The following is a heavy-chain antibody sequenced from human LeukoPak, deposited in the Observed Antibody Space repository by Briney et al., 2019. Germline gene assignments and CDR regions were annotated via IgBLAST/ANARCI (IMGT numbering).Heavy chain of an antibody. J-gene: IGHJ6*03. V-gene: IGHV4-39*07. CDR2: IFYSGST. D-gene: IGHD6-13*01. CDR3: ARTKYDSSSWYVYYYYYMDV. Sequence: PSETLSLTCTVSGGSIRSSIYYWGWIRQPPGKGLEWIGSIFYSGSTYYNPSLKSRVTISVDTSKNQFSLKLSSVTAADTAVYYCARTKYDSSSWYVYYYYYMDVWGKGTTVTVSS. CDR1: GGSIRSSIYY.